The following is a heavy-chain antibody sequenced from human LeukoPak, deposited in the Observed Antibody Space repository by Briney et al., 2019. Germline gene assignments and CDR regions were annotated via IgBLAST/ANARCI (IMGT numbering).Heavy chain of an antibody. D-gene: IGHD3-9*01. CDR3: ARGYDILTGYTPLGY. CDR2: INHSGST. J-gene: IGHJ4*02. V-gene: IGHV4-34*01. CDR1: VGSFSGYY. Sequence: PSETLSLTCAVYVGSFSGYYWSWIRQPPGKGLEWIGEINHSGSTNYNPSPKSRVTISVDTSKNQSSLKLSSVTAADTAVYYCARGYDILTGYTPLGYWGQGTLVTVSS.